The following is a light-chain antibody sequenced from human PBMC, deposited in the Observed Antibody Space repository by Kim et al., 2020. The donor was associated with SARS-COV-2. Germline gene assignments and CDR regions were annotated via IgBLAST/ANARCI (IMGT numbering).Light chain of an antibody. CDR1: TSNVGTHS. CDR2: TNN. V-gene: IGLV1-44*01. CDR3: AVWDGSLNVVI. J-gene: IGLJ2*01. Sequence: QSVLTQPPSASGTPGQRVTISCSGGTSNVGTHSVNWYRHLPGTAPRLVIYTNNLRPSWVPGRFSGSKSGTSASLAISGLQSEDEADYYCAVWDGSLNVVIFGGGTKSPS.